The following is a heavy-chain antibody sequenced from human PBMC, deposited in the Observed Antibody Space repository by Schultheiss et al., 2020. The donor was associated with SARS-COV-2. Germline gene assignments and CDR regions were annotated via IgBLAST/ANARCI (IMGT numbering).Heavy chain of an antibody. J-gene: IGHJ6*02. CDR2: IRSKANSYAT. Sequence: GGSLRLSCAASGFTFSGSAMHWVRQASGKGLEWVGRIRSKANSYATAYAASVKGRFTISRDDSKNTAYLQMNSLKTEDTAVYYCASRCGGDCYYYYGMDVWGQGTTVTVSS. D-gene: IGHD2-21*02. CDR1: GFTFSGSA. V-gene: IGHV3-73*01. CDR3: ASRCGGDCYYYYGMDV.